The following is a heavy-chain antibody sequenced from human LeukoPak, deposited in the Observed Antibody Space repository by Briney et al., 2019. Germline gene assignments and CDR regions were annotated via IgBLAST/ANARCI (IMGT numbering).Heavy chain of an antibody. J-gene: IGHJ4*02. CDR3: AKTAAGNLNYYFDY. CDR1: GGTFSSYA. Sequence: ASVKVSCKASGGTFSSYAISWVRQAPGQGLEWMGGIIPIFGTANYAQKFQGRVTITADESTSTAYMELSSLRSEDTAVYYCAKTAAGNLNYYFDYWGQGTLVTVSS. D-gene: IGHD6-13*01. V-gene: IGHV1-69*13. CDR2: IIPIFGTA.